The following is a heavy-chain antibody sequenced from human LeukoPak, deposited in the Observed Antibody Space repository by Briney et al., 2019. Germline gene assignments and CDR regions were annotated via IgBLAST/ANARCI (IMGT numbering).Heavy chain of an antibody. CDR3: ARVILPGWSFDL. V-gene: IGHV3-66*01. CDR1: GFTFSSYA. Sequence: PGGSLRLSCAASGFTFSSYAMSWVRQAPGKGLEWVSVIYSGGSTYYADSVKGRFTISRDNSKNTLYLQMNSLRAEDTAVYYCARVILPGWSFDLWGRGTLLTVSS. CDR2: IYSGGST. J-gene: IGHJ2*01. D-gene: IGHD2-21*01.